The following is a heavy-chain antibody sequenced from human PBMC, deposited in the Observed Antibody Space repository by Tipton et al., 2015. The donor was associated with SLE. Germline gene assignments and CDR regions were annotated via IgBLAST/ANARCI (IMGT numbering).Heavy chain of an antibody. CDR3: ARYCSSTSCFSEYYFDS. D-gene: IGHD2-2*01. Sequence: TLSLTCTVSGDSISSSSYYWGWIRQPPGKGLEWVGTVYYTGNTFYNPSLKSRVTILVDTSKNQFSLKLSSVTAADTAVYYCARYCSSTSCFSEYYFDSWGQGTLVTVSS. V-gene: IGHV4-39*07. CDR2: VYYTGNT. J-gene: IGHJ4*02. CDR1: GDSISSSSYY.